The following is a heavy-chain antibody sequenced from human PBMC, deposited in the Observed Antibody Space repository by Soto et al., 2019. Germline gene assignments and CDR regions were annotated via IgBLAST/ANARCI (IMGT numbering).Heavy chain of an antibody. V-gene: IGHV4-61*01. CDR2: IYFSGRN. CDR1: GGSISSHSHY. J-gene: IGHJ3*02. D-gene: IGHD3-3*01. Sequence: SETLSLTCSVSGGSISSHSHYWGWIRQPPGKGLEWIGYIYFSGRNNYNPSLKSRVTMSTDTSKNQFSLKLSSVTAADTAVYYCARGFFAGAFDIWGQGTMVTVSS. CDR3: ARGFFAGAFDI.